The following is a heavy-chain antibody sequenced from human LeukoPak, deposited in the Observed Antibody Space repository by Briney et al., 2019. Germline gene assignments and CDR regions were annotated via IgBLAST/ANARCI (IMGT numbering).Heavy chain of an antibody. V-gene: IGHV1-18*01. CDR2: ISPYNGNT. CDR1: GYSCPSYG. Sequence: ASVKVSCKVSGYSCPSYGISWVRQAPGQGLEWMGWISPYNGNTNYAQKLQGRLTLTTDTSTNTAYMELKSLGFDDSAVYFCARHYYGSGTYYHFDSWGPGTLVTVSS. CDR3: ARHYYGSGTYYHFDS. J-gene: IGHJ4*02. D-gene: IGHD3-10*01.